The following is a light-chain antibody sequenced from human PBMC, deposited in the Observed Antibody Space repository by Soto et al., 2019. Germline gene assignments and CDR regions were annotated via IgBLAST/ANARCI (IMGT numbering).Light chain of an antibody. CDR1: QSLSSN. Sequence: EIVMTQSPATLSVSPGERATLSCRASQSLSSNLAGYQQKPGQAPRLLIYGASTRATGVPARFSGSGSGTEFTLSISSLQFEDFAVYYCQQYNNWWTFGQGTKVEI. CDR3: QQYNNWWT. J-gene: IGKJ1*01. V-gene: IGKV3-15*01. CDR2: GAS.